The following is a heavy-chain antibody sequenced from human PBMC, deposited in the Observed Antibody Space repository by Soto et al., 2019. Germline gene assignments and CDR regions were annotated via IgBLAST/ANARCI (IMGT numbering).Heavy chain of an antibody. CDR2: IVPLSDRT. Sequence: QVQLVQSGAEVKKPGSSLKVSCKVFGETLNSNPIGWVRQAPGQGLEWVGGIVPLSDRTNYAQELQGRVTVTADGSTSTVYMELSNLKSDDTAVYDCARKSGLDCHSGGGFFSLDVWGQGSRITVSS. CDR3: ARKSGLDCHSGGGFFSLDV. J-gene: IGHJ4*02. D-gene: IGHD2-15*01. CDR1: GETLNSNP. V-gene: IGHV1-69*01.